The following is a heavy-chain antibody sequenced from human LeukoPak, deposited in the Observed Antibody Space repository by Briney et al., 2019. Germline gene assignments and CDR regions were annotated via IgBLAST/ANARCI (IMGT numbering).Heavy chain of an antibody. CDR2: ISGSSGST. CDR3: AMDYYDSSGYYYSEGFDY. J-gene: IGHJ4*02. V-gene: IGHV3-23*01. CDR1: GFTFSSYA. D-gene: IGHD3-22*01. Sequence: GGSLRLSCAASGFTFSSYAMSWVRQASGKGLEWVSAISGSSGSTYYADSVKGRFTISRDNSKNTLYLQMNSLRAEDTAVYYCAMDYYDSSGYYYSEGFDYWGQGTLVTVSS.